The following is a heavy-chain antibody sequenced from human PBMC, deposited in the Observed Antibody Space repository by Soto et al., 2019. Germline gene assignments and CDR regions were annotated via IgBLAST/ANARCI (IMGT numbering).Heavy chain of an antibody. CDR2: IYYSGST. J-gene: IGHJ4*02. CDR3: ARVSRYDTSGYYGYYFDY. D-gene: IGHD3-22*01. CDR1: GGSISSGDYY. Sequence: QVQLQGSGPGLVKPSQTLSLTCTVSGGSISSGDYYWSWIRQPPGKGLEFIGYIYYSGSTYYNPSLKSRLTISLDTSKNQFSLKLSSVTAADTAVYYCARVSRYDTSGYYGYYFDYWGQGTLVTVSS. V-gene: IGHV4-30-4*01.